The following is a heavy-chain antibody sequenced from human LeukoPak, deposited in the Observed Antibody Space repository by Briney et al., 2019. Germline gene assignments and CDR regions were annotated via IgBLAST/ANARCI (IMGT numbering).Heavy chain of an antibody. CDR1: GYTFTGYY. J-gene: IGHJ4*02. CDR3: AKLGATVGYSPIDY. V-gene: IGHV1-2*02. D-gene: IGHD1-26*01. CDR2: INPNSGGA. Sequence: GASVKVSCKASGYTFTGYYMHWVRQAPGQGLEWMGWINPNSGGANSAQKFQGRVTMTRDSSINTAYMELNRPTSDDTAVYYCAKLGATVGYSPIDYWGQGTLVTVSS.